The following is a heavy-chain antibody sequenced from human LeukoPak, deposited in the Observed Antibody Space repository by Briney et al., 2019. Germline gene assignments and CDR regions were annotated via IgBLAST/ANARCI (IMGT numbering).Heavy chain of an antibody. V-gene: IGHV3-48*01. D-gene: IGHD4-11*01. CDR2: ISSSSSNI. CDR1: GFTFSAYA. Sequence: GGSLRLSCEASGFTFSAYAMTWVRQAPGKGLEWVSFISSSSSNIYYADSVKGRFTISRDNAKNSLYLQMNSLRAEDTAMYYCARGLPPVMKYYFDYWGQGTLVTVSS. J-gene: IGHJ4*02. CDR3: ARGLPPVMKYYFDY.